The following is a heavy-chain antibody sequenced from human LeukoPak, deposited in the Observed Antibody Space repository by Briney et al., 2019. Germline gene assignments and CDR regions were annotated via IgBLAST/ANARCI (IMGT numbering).Heavy chain of an antibody. D-gene: IGHD1-26*01. CDR2: IYHTGST. CDR1: SYSINSNYY. Sequence: SETLSLICSVSSYSINSNYYWGWIRQSPGKGLEWIGSIYHTGSTYYNPSLQSRVTISIDTSKNQFSLRLNSVTAADTAMYFCVKGGGYGLIDYWGQGTLVTVSS. V-gene: IGHV4-38-2*01. J-gene: IGHJ4*02. CDR3: VKGGGYGLIDY.